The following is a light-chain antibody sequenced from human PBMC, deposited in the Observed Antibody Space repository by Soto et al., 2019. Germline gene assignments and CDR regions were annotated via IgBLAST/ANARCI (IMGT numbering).Light chain of an antibody. CDR2: GAS. J-gene: IGKJ5*01. CDR3: QQFDDSVT. Sequence: ETVLTQSPGTLSLSPGERATLSCRASHSVSRTYLAWYQQKPGQAPRLLMYGASDRATGTPGRFSGSGSGTDFTLTISGLEPEDSAVYYCQQFDDSVTFGQGTRLEN. V-gene: IGKV3-20*01. CDR1: HSVSRTY.